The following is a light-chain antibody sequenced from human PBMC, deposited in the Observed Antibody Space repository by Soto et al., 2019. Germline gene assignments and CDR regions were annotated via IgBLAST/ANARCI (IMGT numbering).Light chain of an antibody. CDR3: QSVDSSDQGF. CDR1: GGSLASNY. Sequence: FMLTQPHSVSGYPGKTVTISCTGSGGSLASNYVQWYQQRPGRAPTTVIYEDNDRPSGVPNRFSGSVDISSNSAFLTISGLTTEDEADYYCQSVDSSDQGFFGGGTKLTVL. CDR2: EDN. J-gene: IGLJ2*01. V-gene: IGLV6-57*02.